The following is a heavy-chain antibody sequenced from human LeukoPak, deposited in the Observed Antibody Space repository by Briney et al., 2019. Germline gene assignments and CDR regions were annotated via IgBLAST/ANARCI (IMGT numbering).Heavy chain of an antibody. CDR3: ARDRGEMTGYVCYFDY. J-gene: IGHJ4*02. V-gene: IGHV6-1*01. CDR2: TYYKSKWYT. CDR1: GDSVSSNSAA. D-gene: IGHD3-16*01. Sequence: SQTLSLTCAISGDSVSSNSAAWNWIRQSPSRGLEWLGRTYYKSKWYTDYAVSVESRIIINPDTSKNQFSLHLNSVTPEDTAVYYCARDRGEMTGYVCYFDYWGQGTLVTVSS.